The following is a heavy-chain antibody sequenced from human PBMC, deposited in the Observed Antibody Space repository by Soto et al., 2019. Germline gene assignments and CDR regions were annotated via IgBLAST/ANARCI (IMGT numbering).Heavy chain of an antibody. D-gene: IGHD3-3*01. V-gene: IGHV3-23*01. J-gene: IGHJ4*02. CDR1: GFSFSNYA. Sequence: SLRLPCATFGFSFSNYAMSRIRQAQRKGLEWVSLISGSASATHYADSVKGRFTISRDNSKRTVYLQLNSLRAEDTAVYYCAKHDFWTLYNTGLDSWGQGTLVTVSS. CDR3: AKHDFWTLYNTGLDS. CDR2: ISGSASAT.